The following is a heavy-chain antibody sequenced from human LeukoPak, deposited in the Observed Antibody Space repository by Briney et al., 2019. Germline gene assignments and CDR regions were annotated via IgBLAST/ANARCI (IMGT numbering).Heavy chain of an antibody. Sequence: SETLSLTCTVSDDSISDYYRGWIRQPPGKGLEWIGYFHNSGTSTYNPSLKSRVTISADTSKNQFSLKLNSLTTADTAVCYCTRGAGWLIDYWGQGILVTVSS. J-gene: IGHJ4*02. CDR2: FHNSGTS. CDR1: DDSISDYY. V-gene: IGHV4-59*01. D-gene: IGHD3-16*01. CDR3: TRGAGWLIDY.